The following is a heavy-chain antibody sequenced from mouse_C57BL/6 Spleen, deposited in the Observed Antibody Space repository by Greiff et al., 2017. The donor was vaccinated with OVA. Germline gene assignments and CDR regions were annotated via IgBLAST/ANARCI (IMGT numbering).Heavy chain of an antibody. CDR1: GFTFSSYG. J-gene: IGHJ2*01. CDR3: ATIDSSGYDFDY. D-gene: IGHD3-2*02. V-gene: IGHV5-6*01. CDR2: ISSGGSYT. Sequence: EVQLVESGGDLVKPGGSLKLSCAASGFTFSSYGMSWVRQTPDKRLEWVATISSGGSYTYYPASVKGRFTISRDNAKNTLYLQMSSLKSEDTAMYYCATIDSSGYDFDYWGQGTTLTVSS.